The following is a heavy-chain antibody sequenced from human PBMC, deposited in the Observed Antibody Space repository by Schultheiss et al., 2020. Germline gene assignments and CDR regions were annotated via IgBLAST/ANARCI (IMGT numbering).Heavy chain of an antibody. CDR3: TKVGSSGWYGSYLHY. D-gene: IGHD6-19*01. J-gene: IGHJ4*02. CDR1: GFTFDDYA. Sequence: GGSLRLSCAASGFTFDDYAMHWVRQPPGKGLEWVSGISWNSGSIFYADSVKGRFTISRDNAKKSLYLQMSGLRPEDTARYYCTKVGSSGWYGSYLHYWGQGTMVTVSS. CDR2: ISWNSGSI. V-gene: IGHV3-9*01.